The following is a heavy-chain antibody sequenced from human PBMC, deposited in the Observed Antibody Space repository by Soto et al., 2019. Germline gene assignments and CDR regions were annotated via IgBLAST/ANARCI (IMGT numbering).Heavy chain of an antibody. CDR2: VHYRGST. D-gene: IGHD3-16*01. CDR3: VSPYNFYFMDV. CDR1: GGSINNSSYY. J-gene: IGHJ6*03. Sequence: SETLSLTCTVSGGSINNSSYYWAWIRQPPGKGLEWIGSVHYRGSTYYNPSLTSRVTISVDTSKNHFSLKLNSVTAADTAVYYCVSPYNFYFMDVWGKGTQVTVSS. V-gene: IGHV4-39*02.